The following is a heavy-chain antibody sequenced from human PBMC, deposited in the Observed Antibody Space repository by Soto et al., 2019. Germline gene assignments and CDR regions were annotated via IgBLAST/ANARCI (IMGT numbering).Heavy chain of an antibody. CDR1: GGSISSYY. Sequence: SETLSLTCTVSGGSISSYYWSWNRQPPGKGLEWIGYIYYSGSTNYNPSLKSRVTISVDTSKNQFSLKLSSVTAADTAVYYCARSIPYYDFWSGYYLARWFDPWGQGTLVTVSS. J-gene: IGHJ5*02. CDR2: IYYSGST. D-gene: IGHD3-3*01. V-gene: IGHV4-59*01. CDR3: ARSIPYYDFWSGYYLARWFDP.